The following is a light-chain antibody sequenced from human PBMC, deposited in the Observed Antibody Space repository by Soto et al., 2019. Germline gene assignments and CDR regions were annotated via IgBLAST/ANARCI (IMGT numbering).Light chain of an antibody. J-gene: IGLJ1*01. V-gene: IGLV1-40*01. CDR2: DNT. CDR3: QSYDSSLSGSYV. Sequence: QSVLTQPPSVSGAPGKRVTISCTGSSSNIGAGYDVHWYQQLPGTAPKLLIHDNTNRPSGVPDRFSGSKSGTSASLAITGLQAQDEADYYCQSYDSSLSGSYVFGTGTKLTVL. CDR1: SSNIGAGYD.